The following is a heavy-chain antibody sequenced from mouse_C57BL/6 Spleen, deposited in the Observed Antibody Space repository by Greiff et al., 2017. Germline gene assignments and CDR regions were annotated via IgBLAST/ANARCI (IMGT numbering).Heavy chain of an antibody. D-gene: IGHD1-1*01. CDR2: IYPRSGNT. Sequence: QVQLKESGAELVRPGTSVKVSCKASGYAFTNYLIEWVKQRPGQGLEWIGEIYPRSGNTYYNEKFKGKATLTADKSSSTAYMELRSLTSEDSAVYFCARGDYGSFYAMDYWGQGTSVTVSS. J-gene: IGHJ4*01. CDR1: GYAFTNYL. CDR3: ARGDYGSFYAMDY. V-gene: IGHV1-54*01.